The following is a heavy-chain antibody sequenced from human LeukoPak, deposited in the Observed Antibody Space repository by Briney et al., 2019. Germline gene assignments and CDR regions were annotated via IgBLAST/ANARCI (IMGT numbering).Heavy chain of an antibody. D-gene: IGHD1-26*01. CDR3: ARVVSGKFYVYYLDY. CDR1: GFTVGNNY. V-gene: IGHV3-53*01. Sequence: GGSLRLSCAASGFTVGNNYMTWVRQGPGKGLEWVSVIYSGGNTYYADSVKGRFTISRDNSKNTLYLPMNSLRAEDTAVYYCARVVSGKFYVYYLDYWGQGTLVTVSS. CDR2: IYSGGNT. J-gene: IGHJ4*02.